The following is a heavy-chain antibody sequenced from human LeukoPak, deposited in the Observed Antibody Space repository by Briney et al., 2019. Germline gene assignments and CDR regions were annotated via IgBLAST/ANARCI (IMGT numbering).Heavy chain of an antibody. Sequence: WSSVTVSCKASGYAFSNSGISWVRQAPGQGLEWMGWITPNNGYAHYAQKLQGRVTMTTDKFTSTAYIELRSLRSDDTAVYYCARNKSTTLGDYWGQGTLVTVSS. CDR2: ITPNNGYA. J-gene: IGHJ4*02. CDR3: ARNKSTTLGDY. D-gene: IGHD2-2*01. V-gene: IGHV1-18*01. CDR1: GYAFSNSG.